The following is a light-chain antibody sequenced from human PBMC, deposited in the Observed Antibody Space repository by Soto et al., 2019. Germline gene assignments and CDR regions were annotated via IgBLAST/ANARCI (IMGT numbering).Light chain of an antibody. J-gene: IGKJ4*01. V-gene: IGKV3-20*01. CDR1: QTVNSSY. CDR3: QRYGSSIT. Sequence: EIVLTQSPGTLSLSPGERATLSCRASQTVNSSYLAWYQRKPGQAPRLLIYHASSRATGTTDRFSGSGCWADLPLTISRLAPEDFAVYYCQRYGSSITFGGGTKVEIK. CDR2: HAS.